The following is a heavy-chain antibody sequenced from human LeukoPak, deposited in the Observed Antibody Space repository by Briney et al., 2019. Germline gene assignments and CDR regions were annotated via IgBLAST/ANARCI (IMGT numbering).Heavy chain of an antibody. Sequence: SETLSLTCTVSGGSISSYYWSWIRQPPGKGLEWIGYIYCSGSTNYNPSLKSRVTISVDTSKNQFSLKLSSVTAADTAVYYCARAVTTRSYYYGMDVWGQGTTVTVSS. J-gene: IGHJ6*02. CDR1: GGSISSYY. CDR2: IYCSGST. V-gene: IGHV4-59*01. CDR3: ARAVTTRSYYYGMDV. D-gene: IGHD4-17*01.